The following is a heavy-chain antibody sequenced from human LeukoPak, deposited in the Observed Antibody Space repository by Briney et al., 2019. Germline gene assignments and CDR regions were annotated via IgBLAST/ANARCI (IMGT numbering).Heavy chain of an antibody. CDR3: ARGWYYYDSTGYYYRTIFDS. CDR1: GESFNGYY. Sequence: SETLSLTCAVYGESFNGYYWSWIRQPPGKGLQRIGEINHRGNTNDNPSLKSRVTFSVDTSKNQFSMRLTSLTAADTAVYFCARGWYYYDSTGYYYRTIFDSWGQGTVVTVSS. V-gene: IGHV4-34*01. D-gene: IGHD3-22*01. CDR2: INHRGNT. J-gene: IGHJ4*02.